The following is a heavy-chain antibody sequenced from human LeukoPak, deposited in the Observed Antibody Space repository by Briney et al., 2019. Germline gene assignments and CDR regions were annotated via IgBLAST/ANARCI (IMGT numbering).Heavy chain of an antibody. D-gene: IGHD1-1*01. CDR1: GDSMSSNYY. V-gene: IGHV4-39*01. Sequence: PSETLSLTCTVSGDSMSSNYYWAWIRQPPGKGLEWIASIFNSGDTDYNPSLKSRVSISVDTSRKQFSLKLRSVTAADTAVYYCASEVQLYNYWGQGTLVTVSS. J-gene: IGHJ4*02. CDR3: ASEVQLYNY. CDR2: IFNSGDT.